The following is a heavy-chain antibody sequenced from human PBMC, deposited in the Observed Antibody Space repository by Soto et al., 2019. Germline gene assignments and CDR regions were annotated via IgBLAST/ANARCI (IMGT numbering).Heavy chain of an antibody. CDR3: ATGPSASGWYEEHF. V-gene: IGHV4-39*01. CDR2: LSYLGTT. CDR1: NDSIRSGTYY. Sequence: WETLSLTCTVSNDSIRSGTYYWAWIRQPPGRGLEWIGSLSYLGTTDYNPSLKSRVTISKDAYKNQFSLKLTSMTAADTAVYYCATGPSASGWYEEHFWGHGTLVTVSS. D-gene: IGHD6-19*01. J-gene: IGHJ4*01.